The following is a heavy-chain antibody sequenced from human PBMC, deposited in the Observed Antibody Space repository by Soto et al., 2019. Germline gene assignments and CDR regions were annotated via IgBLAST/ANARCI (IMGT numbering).Heavy chain of an antibody. CDR1: GFTFDDYA. Sequence: GGSLRLSCAASGFTFDDYAMHWVRQAPGKGLEWVSGISWNSGSIGYADSVKGRFTISRDNAKNSLYLQMNSLRAEDTALYYCAKVRIVATIRDAFDMWGQGTMVTVSS. J-gene: IGHJ3*02. V-gene: IGHV3-9*01. D-gene: IGHD5-12*01. CDR2: ISWNSGSI. CDR3: AKVRIVATIRDAFDM.